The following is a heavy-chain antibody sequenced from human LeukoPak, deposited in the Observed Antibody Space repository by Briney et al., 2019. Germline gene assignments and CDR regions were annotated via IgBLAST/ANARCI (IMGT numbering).Heavy chain of an antibody. D-gene: IGHD4-11*01. Sequence: GGSLRLSCAASGFTFSSNYMSWVRQAPGKGLEWVSVIYSGGSTYYADSVKGRFTISRDNSKNTLYLQMNSLRAEDTAVYYCARGQSRNDAFDIWGQGTMVTVSS. CDR2: IYSGGST. V-gene: IGHV3-53*01. CDR3: ARGQSRNDAFDI. CDR1: GFTFSSNY. J-gene: IGHJ3*02.